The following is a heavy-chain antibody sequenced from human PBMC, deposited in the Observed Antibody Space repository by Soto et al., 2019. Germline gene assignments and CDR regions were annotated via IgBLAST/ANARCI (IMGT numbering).Heavy chain of an antibody. CDR3: ARDLSGIAAAGTDYYYGMDV. D-gene: IGHD6-13*01. V-gene: IGHV3-53*01. CDR1: GFTVSSNY. Sequence: HPVGSLRLSCSASGFTVSSNYMSWVRQAPGKGLEWVSVIYSGGSTYYADSVKGRFTISRDNSKNTLYLQMNSLRAEDTAVYYCARDLSGIAAAGTDYYYGMDVWGQGTTVTVSS. J-gene: IGHJ6*02. CDR2: IYSGGST.